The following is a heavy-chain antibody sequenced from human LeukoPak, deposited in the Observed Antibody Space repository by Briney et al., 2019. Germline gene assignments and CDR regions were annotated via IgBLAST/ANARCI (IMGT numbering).Heavy chain of an antibody. CDR2: IRYDGSNK. V-gene: IGHV3-30*02. Sequence: GGSLRLSCAASGFTFSSYCMHWVRQAPGKGLEWVAFIRYDGSNKYYAGSVKGRFTISRDNSKNTLYLQMNSLRAEDTAVYYCAKGGPSLLWFGEFLFDYWGQGTLVTVSS. D-gene: IGHD3-10*01. J-gene: IGHJ4*02. CDR3: AKGGPSLLWFGEFLFDY. CDR1: GFTFSSYC.